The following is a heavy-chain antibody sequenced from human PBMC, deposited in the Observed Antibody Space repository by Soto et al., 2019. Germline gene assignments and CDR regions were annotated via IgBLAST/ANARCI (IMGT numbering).Heavy chain of an antibody. V-gene: IGHV3-11*01. CDR3: ARVSATGWHVNGRAYFAI. J-gene: IGHJ4*02. CDR1: GVNFSNYY. D-gene: IGHD6-19*01. Sequence: VGSHRFSCAASGVNFSNYYMSWIRQAPGKGLEWVSDISSSSLTIHYAESVKGRFTISRDNAKNSLFLQMNSLSAEDTAIYYCARVSATGWHVNGRAYFAIWVQGALV. CDR2: ISSSSLTI.